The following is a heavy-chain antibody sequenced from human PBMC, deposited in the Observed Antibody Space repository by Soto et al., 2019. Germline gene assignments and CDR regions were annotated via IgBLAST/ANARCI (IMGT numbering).Heavy chain of an antibody. V-gene: IGHV3-21*01. Sequence: EVQLVESGGGLVKPGGSLRLSSAASGFTFSSYSMNWVREAPGKGLEGVSSISSSSSYIYYADSVKGRFTISRDNAKNSLYLQMNSLRAEDTAVYYCARETYYYGSANLGYWGQGTLVTVSS. CDR1: GFTFSSYS. J-gene: IGHJ4*02. CDR3: ARETYYYGSANLGY. D-gene: IGHD3-10*01. CDR2: ISSSSSYI.